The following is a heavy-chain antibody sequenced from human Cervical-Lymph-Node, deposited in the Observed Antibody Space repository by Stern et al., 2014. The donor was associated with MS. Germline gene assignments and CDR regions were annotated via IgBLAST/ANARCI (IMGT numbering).Heavy chain of an antibody. J-gene: IGHJ4*02. Sequence: QVQLQESGPGLLKPSETLSLTCTVSGDSIDSYLWNWIRQPPGKGLEWIGYIYYTGSTNYNPSLKSRVTVSLNTSKNKFSLRLTSVTAADTAVYYCARGRFTVAATPFDFWGQGTLITVSS. CDR1: GDSIDSYL. CDR2: IYYTGST. D-gene: IGHD4-23*01. CDR3: ARGRFTVAATPFDF. V-gene: IGHV4-59*01.